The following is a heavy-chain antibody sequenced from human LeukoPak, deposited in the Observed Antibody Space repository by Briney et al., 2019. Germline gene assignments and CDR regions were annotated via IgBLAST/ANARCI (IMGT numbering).Heavy chain of an antibody. D-gene: IGHD6-19*01. V-gene: IGHV3-23*01. CDR1: GITLSNYG. CDR2: ISDSGGGT. CDR3: AKGIYSSGWSYFDY. Sequence: PGGSLRLSCAVSGITLSNYGMSWVRQAPGKGLEWVAGISDSGGGTKYADSVKGRFTISRDNPKNTLYLQMNSLRAEDTAVYYCAKGIYSSGWSYFDYWGHGTLVTVSS. J-gene: IGHJ4*01.